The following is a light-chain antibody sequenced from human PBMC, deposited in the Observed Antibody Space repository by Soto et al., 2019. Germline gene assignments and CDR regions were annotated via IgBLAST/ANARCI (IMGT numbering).Light chain of an antibody. V-gene: IGKV1-5*01. CDR2: GAS. J-gene: IGKJ1*01. CDR1: QGISKW. Sequence: DIQMTQSPSTLSASVGDRVTITCRASQGISKWLAWYQQKPGKAPKLLIYGASCLESGVPSRISGSGSGTEFTLTISSLQPDDFATYFCQQYNSYDMWSFGQGTKVDLK. CDR3: QQYNSYDMWS.